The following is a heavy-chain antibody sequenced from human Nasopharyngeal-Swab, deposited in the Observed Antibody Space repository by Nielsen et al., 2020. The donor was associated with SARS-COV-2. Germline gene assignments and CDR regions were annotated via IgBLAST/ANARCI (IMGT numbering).Heavy chain of an antibody. J-gene: IGHJ4*02. D-gene: IGHD3-16*01. CDR1: GFTVSSNC. V-gene: IGHV3-53*01. CDR3: ARGGGDDYVWGSYNYYFDY. CDR2: IYSGGST. Sequence: GGSLRLSCAASGFTVSSNCMSWVRQAPGKGLEWVSVIYSGGSTYYADSVKGRFTISRDNSKNTLYLQMNSLRAEDTAVYYCARGGGDDYVWGSYNYYFDYWGQGTLVTVSS.